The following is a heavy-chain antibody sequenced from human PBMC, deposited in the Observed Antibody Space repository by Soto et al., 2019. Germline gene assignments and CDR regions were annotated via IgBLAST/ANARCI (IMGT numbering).Heavy chain of an antibody. Sequence: PGGSLRLSCAASGFTFSSYGMHWVRQAPGKGLEWVVVISYDGSNKYYADSVKGRFTISRDNSKNTLYLQMNSLRAEDTAVYYCAKDRDSYGYRDAFDIWGQGTMVTVSS. CDR3: AKDRDSYGYRDAFDI. D-gene: IGHD5-18*01. CDR2: ISYDGSNK. V-gene: IGHV3-30*18. CDR1: GFTFSSYG. J-gene: IGHJ3*02.